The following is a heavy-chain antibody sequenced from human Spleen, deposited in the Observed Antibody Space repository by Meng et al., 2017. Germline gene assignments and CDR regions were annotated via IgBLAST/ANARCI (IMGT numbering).Heavy chain of an antibody. CDR1: GFTFDDYT. Sequence: SLKISCAASGFTFDDYTMHWVRQAPGKGLEWVSGISWNSGSIGYADSVKGRFTISRDNAKNSLYLQMNSLRAEDTALYYCAKDMADSLCCSGGRCYSHAFDIWGQGTMVTVSS. J-gene: IGHJ3*02. CDR2: ISWNSGSI. D-gene: IGHD2-15*01. V-gene: IGHV3-9*01. CDR3: AKDMADSLCCSGGRCYSHAFDI.